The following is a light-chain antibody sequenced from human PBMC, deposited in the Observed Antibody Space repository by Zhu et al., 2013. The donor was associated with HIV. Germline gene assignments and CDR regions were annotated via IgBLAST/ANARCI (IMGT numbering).Light chain of an antibody. J-gene: IGKJ4*01. Sequence: DIVMTQSPLSLPVTPGEPASISCRSSQSLLHSNGYNYLDWYLQKPGQSPQLLIYLGSNRASGVPDRFSGSGSGTDFTLKISRVEAEDVGVYYCMQGIHLPLTFGGGTKVEIK. CDR3: MQGIHLPLT. CDR2: LGS. CDR1: QSLLHSNGYNY. V-gene: IGKV2-28*01.